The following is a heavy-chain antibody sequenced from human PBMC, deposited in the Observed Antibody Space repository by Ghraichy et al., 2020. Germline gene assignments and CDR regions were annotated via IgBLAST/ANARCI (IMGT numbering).Heavy chain of an antibody. CDR3: AKDPTDSSSWYSEPLN. CDR2: ISGSGGST. Sequence: GGSLRLSCAASGFTFSSYAMSWVRQAPGKGLEWVSAISGSGGSTYYADSVKGRFTISRDNSKNTLYLQMNSLRAEDTAVYYCAKDPTDSSSWYSEPLNWGQGTLVTVSS. V-gene: IGHV3-23*01. CDR1: GFTFSSYA. J-gene: IGHJ4*02. D-gene: IGHD6-13*01.